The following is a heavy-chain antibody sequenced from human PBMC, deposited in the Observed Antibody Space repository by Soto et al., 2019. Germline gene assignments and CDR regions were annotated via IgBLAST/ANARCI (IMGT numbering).Heavy chain of an antibody. CDR3: ARDFSLRPFDP. V-gene: IGHV3-48*01. Sequence: EVQLVESGGGLVQPGGSLRLSCAASGFTFSSYSMNWVRQAPGKGLEWVSYISSSSTIYYADSVKGRFTISRDNAKNSLYLQMNSLRAEDTAVYYCARDFSLRPFDPWGQGTLVTVSS. D-gene: IGHD3-16*02. CDR1: GFTFSSYS. J-gene: IGHJ5*02. CDR2: ISSSSTI.